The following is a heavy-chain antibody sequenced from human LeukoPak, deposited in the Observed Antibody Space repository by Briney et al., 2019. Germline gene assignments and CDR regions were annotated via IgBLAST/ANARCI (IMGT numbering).Heavy chain of an antibody. Sequence: SETLSLTCTVSGGSLSSSSYYWGWIRQPPGKGLKWIGSIYYSGSTYYNPSLKSRVTISVDTSKNQFSLKLSSVTAADTAVYYCARRGSSGTFDYWGQGTLVTVSS. CDR2: IYYSGST. CDR1: GGSLSSSSYY. J-gene: IGHJ4*02. V-gene: IGHV4-39*01. D-gene: IGHD6-25*01. CDR3: ARRGSSGTFDY.